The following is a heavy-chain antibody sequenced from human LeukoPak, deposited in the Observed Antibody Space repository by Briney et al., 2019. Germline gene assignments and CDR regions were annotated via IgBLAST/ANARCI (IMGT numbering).Heavy chain of an antibody. D-gene: IGHD3-22*01. CDR3: AREEMYYYDSSGYYPDAFDI. J-gene: IGHJ3*02. V-gene: IGHV4-59*01. CDR1: GGSISSYY. CDR2: IYYSGST. Sequence: PSETLSLTCTVSGGSISSYYWSWIRQPPGKGLEWIGYIYYSGSTNYNPSLKSRVTISVDTSKNQFSLKLSSVTAADTAVYYCAREEMYYYDSSGYYPDAFDIWGQGTMVTVSS.